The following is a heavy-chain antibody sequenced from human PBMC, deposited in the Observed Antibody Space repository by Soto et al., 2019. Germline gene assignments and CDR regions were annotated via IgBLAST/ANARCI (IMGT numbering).Heavy chain of an antibody. D-gene: IGHD5-18*01. CDR2: IYYSGST. J-gene: IGHJ5*02. CDR3: ARGGAAMGYHWFDP. CDR1: GGSISSGGYY. V-gene: IGHV4-31*03. Sequence: SETLSLTCTVSGGSISSGGYYWSWIRQHPGKGLEWIGYIYYSGSTYYNPSLKSRVTISVDTSKNQFSLKLSSVTAADTAVYYCARGGAAMGYHWFDPWGQGTLVTVSS.